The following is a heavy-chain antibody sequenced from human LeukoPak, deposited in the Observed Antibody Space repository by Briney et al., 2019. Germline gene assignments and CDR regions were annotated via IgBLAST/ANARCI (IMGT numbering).Heavy chain of an antibody. D-gene: IGHD2-2*01. V-gene: IGHV4-38-2*01. Sequence: SETLSLTCAVSGCSISSGYYWGWIRQPPGKGLEWIGSIYHSGSTYYNPSLKSRVTISVDTSKNQFSLKLSSVTAADTAVYYCARLGTYCSSTSCPNWFDPWGQGTLVTVSS. J-gene: IGHJ5*02. CDR3: ARLGTYCSSTSCPNWFDP. CDR1: GCSISSGYY. CDR2: IYHSGST.